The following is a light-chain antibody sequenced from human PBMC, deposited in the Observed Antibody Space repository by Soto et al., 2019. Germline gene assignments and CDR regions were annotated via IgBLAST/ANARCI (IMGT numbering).Light chain of an antibody. Sequence: QSALTQPASVSGSPGQSITISCTGASSDVGDYNYVSWYQEHPGQVPKLIIFEVTTRPSGVSDRFSGSRSGNTASLTISGVEAEDEADYYCLSHTGSRTLFGGGTKLTVL. J-gene: IGLJ3*02. CDR2: EVT. V-gene: IGLV2-14*01. CDR3: LSHTGSRTL. CDR1: SSDVGDYNY.